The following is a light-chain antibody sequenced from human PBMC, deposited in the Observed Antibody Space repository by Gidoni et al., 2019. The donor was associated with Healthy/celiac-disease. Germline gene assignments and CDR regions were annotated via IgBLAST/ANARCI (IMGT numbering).Light chain of an antibody. Sequence: EIVLTQSPGTHSLSPGERATLSCRASQSVSSSYLAWYQQEPGQAPRLLIYGASSRATGIPARFSGSGSGTDFTLTISRLEPEDFAVYYCQQYGSSLRTFGQGTKVEIK. CDR2: GAS. CDR1: QSVSSSY. J-gene: IGKJ1*01. V-gene: IGKV3-20*01. CDR3: QQYGSSLRT.